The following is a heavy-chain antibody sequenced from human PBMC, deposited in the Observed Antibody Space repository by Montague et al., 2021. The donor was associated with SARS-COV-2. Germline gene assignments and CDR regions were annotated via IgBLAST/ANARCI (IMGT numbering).Heavy chain of an antibody. V-gene: IGHV4-39*07. D-gene: IGHD3-10*01. J-gene: IGHJ5*02. Sequence: SETLSLTCSVYGGSISSGCCYWARMRPPPGQDLEWLGNIYFTAGXSPXXXXKSPTTLSIYRSKNQLYLNLSSVTAADTAVYYCVRAMVRPGDWFDPWGQGIQVTVSS. CDR1: GGSISSGCCY. CDR3: VRAMVRPGDWFDP. CDR2: IYFTAGX.